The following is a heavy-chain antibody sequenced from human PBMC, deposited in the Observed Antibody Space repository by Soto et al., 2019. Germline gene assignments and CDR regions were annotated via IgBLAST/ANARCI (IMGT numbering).Heavy chain of an antibody. V-gene: IGHV6-1*01. CDR3: ARATIIRGVLSRYVSHGMDV. CDR1: GDSVSTNSAT. D-gene: IGHD3-10*01. J-gene: IGHJ6*02. CDR2: TYYRSKWSD. Sequence: PSQTLSLTCAISGDSVSTNSATWNWIRQSPSRGLEWLGRTYYRSKWSDDYAVSVKSRITINPDTSKNQFSLQLSSVTPEDTAVYYCARATIIRGVLSRYVSHGMDVWGQGTTVTVSS.